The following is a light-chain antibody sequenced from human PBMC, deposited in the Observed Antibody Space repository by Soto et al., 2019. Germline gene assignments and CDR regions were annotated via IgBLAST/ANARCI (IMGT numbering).Light chain of an antibody. CDR2: LNSDGSH. CDR3: QTWGTVV. V-gene: IGLV4-69*01. J-gene: IGLJ2*01. CDR1: SGHSSYA. Sequence: QPVLTQSPSASASLGASVKLTCTLSSGHSSYAIAWHQQQPEKGPRYLMKLNSDGSHNKGDGIPDRFSGSSSGAERYLTISSLQSEDEADYYCQTWGTVVFGGGTKVTVL.